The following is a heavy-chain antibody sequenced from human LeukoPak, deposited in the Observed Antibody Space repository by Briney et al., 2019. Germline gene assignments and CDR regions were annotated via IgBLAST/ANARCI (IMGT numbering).Heavy chain of an antibody. CDR2: ISGSGGST. CDR1: GFTFSSYA. J-gene: IGHJ3*02. CDR3: AKDVWFGDTAGAFDI. D-gene: IGHD3-10*01. V-gene: IGHV3-23*01. Sequence: GGSLRLSCAASGFTFSSYAMRWVRQAPGKGLEWVSGISGSGGSTYYADSVKGRFTISRDNSKNTLYLQMNSLRAEDTAVYYCAKDVWFGDTAGAFDIWGQGTMVTVSS.